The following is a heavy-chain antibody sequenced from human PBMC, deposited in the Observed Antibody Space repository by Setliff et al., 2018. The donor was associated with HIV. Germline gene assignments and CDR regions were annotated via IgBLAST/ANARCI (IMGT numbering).Heavy chain of an antibody. D-gene: IGHD3-10*01. CDR3: AKRGDYYGTRPTFDY. Sequence: LRLSCAASGFTFRSYAMTWVRQAPGKGLEWVSSIGGSGGSTYYADSVKGRFTISRDNSKNTLFLQMNSLRAEDTAVYYCAKRGDYYGTRPTFDYWGQGTLVTVSS. CDR1: GFTFRSYA. V-gene: IGHV3-23*01. J-gene: IGHJ4*02. CDR2: IGGSGGST.